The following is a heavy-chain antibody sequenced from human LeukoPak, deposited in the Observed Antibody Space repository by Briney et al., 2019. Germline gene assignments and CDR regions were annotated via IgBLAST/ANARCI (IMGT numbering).Heavy chain of an antibody. J-gene: IGHJ4*02. D-gene: IGHD6-13*01. CDR3: ARKGIAAAGTDY. CDR1: GFTFSSYS. CDR2: ISSSSSCI. V-gene: IGHV3-21*01. Sequence: GGSLRLSCAASGFTFSSYSMNWVRQAPGKGLEWVTSISSSSSCIYYADSVKGRFTISRDNAKNSLYLQMNSLRAEDTAVYYCARKGIAAAGTDYWGQGTLVTVSS.